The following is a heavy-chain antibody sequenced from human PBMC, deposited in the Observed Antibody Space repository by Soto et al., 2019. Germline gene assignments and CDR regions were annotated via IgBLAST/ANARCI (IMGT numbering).Heavy chain of an antibody. CDR2: INAGNGNT. CDR3: ARLTVTTYMYAFDI. D-gene: IGHD4-17*01. Sequence: QLQLVQSGAEVKKPGASVKVSCKASGYTFTSYAMHWVRQAPGQRLEWMGWINAGNGNTKYSQKFQGRVTITRDTSASTAYMELSSLRSEDTAVYYCARLTVTTYMYAFDIWGQGTMVTVSS. V-gene: IGHV1-3*01. CDR1: GYTFTSYA. J-gene: IGHJ3*02.